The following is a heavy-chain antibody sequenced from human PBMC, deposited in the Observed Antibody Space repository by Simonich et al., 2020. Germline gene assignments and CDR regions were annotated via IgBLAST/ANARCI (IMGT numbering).Heavy chain of an antibody. CDR2: ISAYNGNT. V-gene: IGHV1-18*01. CDR1: GYTFTSYG. D-gene: IGHD2-15*01. J-gene: IGHJ4*02. Sequence: QVQLVQSGAEVKKPGASVKVSCKASGYTFTSYGISWVRQAPGQGLEWMGGISAYNGNTNYAQKSQGRVTMTTDTSTSAAYMELRSLRSDDTAVYYCARASRGTWWYYYFDYWGQGTLVTVSS. CDR3: ARASRGTWWYYYFDY.